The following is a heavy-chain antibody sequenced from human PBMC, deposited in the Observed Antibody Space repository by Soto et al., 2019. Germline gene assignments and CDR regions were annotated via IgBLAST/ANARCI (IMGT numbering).Heavy chain of an antibody. Sequence: ASVKVSCKASGYTFTSYGISWVRQAPGQGLEWMGWISAYNGNTNYAQKLQGRVTMTTDTSTSTAYMELRSLRSDDTAVYYCARDLASKFQWLERAGNWFDPWGQGTLVTVSS. J-gene: IGHJ5*02. CDR3: ARDLASKFQWLERAGNWFDP. V-gene: IGHV1-18*01. CDR1: GYTFTSYG. CDR2: ISAYNGNT. D-gene: IGHD6-19*01.